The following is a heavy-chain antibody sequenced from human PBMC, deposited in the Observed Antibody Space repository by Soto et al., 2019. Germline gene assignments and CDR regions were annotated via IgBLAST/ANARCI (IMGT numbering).Heavy chain of an antibody. Sequence: EVQLLESGGGLVQPGGSLTLSCATSGFTFSSYAMVWVRQAAEKGLEWVASISNNGDTAYYADSVKGRFTISRGNSANTLYLQMNGLSADDTALYFCAKSRVFIGAIVTLLDSWGQGTQVTVSS. D-gene: IGHD3-16*02. J-gene: IGHJ4*02. CDR2: ISNNGDTA. CDR3: AKSRVFIGAIVTLLDS. V-gene: IGHV3-23*01. CDR1: GFTFSSYA.